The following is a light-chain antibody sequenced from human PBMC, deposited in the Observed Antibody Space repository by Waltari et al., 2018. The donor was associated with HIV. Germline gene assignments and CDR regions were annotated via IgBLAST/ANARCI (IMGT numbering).Light chain of an antibody. V-gene: IGLV2-14*01. CDR1: SSDVGGYNY. CDR3: SSYTSSSTSHV. J-gene: IGLJ1*01. CDR2: EVS. Sequence: QSALTQPASVSGSPGQSITISCTGTSSDVGGYNYVSWSQQHPGKAPKLMIYEVSNRPSWVSHRFSGSKSGNTASLTISGLQAEDEADYYCSSYTSSSTSHVFGTGTKVTVL.